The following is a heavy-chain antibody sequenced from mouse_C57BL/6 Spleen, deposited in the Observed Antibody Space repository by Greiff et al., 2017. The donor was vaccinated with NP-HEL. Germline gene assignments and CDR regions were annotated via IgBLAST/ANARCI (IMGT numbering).Heavy chain of an antibody. CDR2: IYPGDGDT. V-gene: IGHV1-82*01. CDR3: AYGSSSNWYFDV. J-gene: IGHJ1*03. Sequence: QVQLQQSGPELVKPGASVKISCKASGYAFSSSWMNWVKQRPGKGLEWIGRIYPGDGDTNYNGKFKGKATLTADKSSSTAYMQLSSLTSEDSAVDFCAYGSSSNWYFDVWGTGTTVTVSS. D-gene: IGHD1-1*01. CDR1: GYAFSSSW.